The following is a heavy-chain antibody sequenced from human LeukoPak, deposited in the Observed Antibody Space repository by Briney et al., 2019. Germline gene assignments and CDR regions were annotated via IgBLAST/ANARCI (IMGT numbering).Heavy chain of an antibody. CDR3: ARDKSWNYFDS. J-gene: IGHJ4*02. D-gene: IGHD3-3*01. V-gene: IGHV3-23*01. CDR1: GFTFSIYA. CDR2: ITGTGDRT. Sequence: GGSLRLSCAASGFTFSIYAMSWVRQAPGKGLEWVAAITGTGDRTYNADSAMGRFSISRDNSRNTLYLQMDSLRDEDTAVYYCARDKSWNYFDSWGQGTLVTVSS.